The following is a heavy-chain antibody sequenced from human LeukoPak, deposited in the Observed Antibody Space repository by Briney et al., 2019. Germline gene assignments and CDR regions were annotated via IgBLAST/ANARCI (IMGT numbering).Heavy chain of an antibody. CDR1: GFTFSSYW. V-gene: IGHV3-74*01. D-gene: IGHD2-15*01. CDR3: ARDASPGYFDL. J-gene: IGHJ2*01. CDR2: ITSDGSAT. Sequence: SGGSLRLSCAVSGFTFSSYWMHWVRQGPGKGLAWVSRITSDGSATDYAVSVKGRFTISRDNAKNTLYLHMDSLRAEDTAVYYCARDASPGYFDLWGRGTLVTVSS.